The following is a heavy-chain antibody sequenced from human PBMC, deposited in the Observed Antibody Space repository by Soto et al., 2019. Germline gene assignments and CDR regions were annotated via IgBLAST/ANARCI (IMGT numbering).Heavy chain of an antibody. J-gene: IGHJ6*02. D-gene: IGHD3-10*01. CDR2: ILNDGSNR. CDR3: ARDDESSGNGTDV. Sequence: QVQLVESGGGVVQPGRSLRLSCAASGFTFSNYGMHWVRQAPGKGLEWVAVILNDGSNRYHADSVKDRFTISRDNSKNTLYLQMNSLRAEDTAVYYGARDDESSGNGTDVWGQGTTVTVS. CDR1: GFTFSNYG. V-gene: IGHV3-33*01.